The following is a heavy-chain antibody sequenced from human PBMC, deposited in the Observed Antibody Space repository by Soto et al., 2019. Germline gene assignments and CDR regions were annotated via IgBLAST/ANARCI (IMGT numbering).Heavy chain of an antibody. Sequence: SETLSLTCTVSGGSISSGGYYWSWIRQHPGKGLEWIGYIYYSGSTYYNPSLKSRVTISVDTSKNQFSLKLSSVTAADTAEYYCARANADGPPKSKDYYFDYWGQGTLVTVSS. V-gene: IGHV4-31*03. CDR3: ARANADGPPKSKDYYFDY. CDR1: GGSISSGGYY. D-gene: IGHD2-15*01. J-gene: IGHJ4*02. CDR2: IYYSGST.